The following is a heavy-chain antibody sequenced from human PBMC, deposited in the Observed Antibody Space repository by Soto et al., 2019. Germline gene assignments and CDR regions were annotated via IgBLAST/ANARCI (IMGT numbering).Heavy chain of an antibody. CDR2: IYYSGST. CDR3: ARRYGGNFDF. D-gene: IGHD1-26*01. CDR1: GGSISNSRYY. J-gene: IGHJ4*02. V-gene: IGHV4-61*05. Sequence: SETLSLTCTVSGGSISNSRYYWAWIRQPPGKGLEWIGYIYYSGSTYYNPSLKSRVTISVDTSRNQFSLKLSSVTAADTAVYYCARRYGGNFDFWGQGTLVTVSS.